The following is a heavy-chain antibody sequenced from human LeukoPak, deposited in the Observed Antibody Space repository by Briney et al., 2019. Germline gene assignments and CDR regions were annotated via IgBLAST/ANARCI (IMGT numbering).Heavy chain of an antibody. D-gene: IGHD6-13*01. Sequence: GGSLRLSCAASGFTFSSYGMHWVRQAPGKGLEWVAVISYDGSNKYYADSVKGRFTISRDNSKNTLYLQMNSLRAEDTAVYYCAREGTEPNIAAAVSAFDIWGQGTMVTVSS. V-gene: IGHV3-30*03. J-gene: IGHJ3*02. CDR1: GFTFSSYG. CDR3: AREGTEPNIAAAVSAFDI. CDR2: ISYDGSNK.